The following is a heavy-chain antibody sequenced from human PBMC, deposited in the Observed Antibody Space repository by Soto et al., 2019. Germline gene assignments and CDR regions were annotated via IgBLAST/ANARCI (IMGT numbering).Heavy chain of an antibody. D-gene: IGHD6-13*01. V-gene: IGHV1-2*04. CDR2: INPNSGGT. J-gene: IGHJ6*02. CDR1: GYTFTGYY. CDR3: ARDLIRWRSSWSELGMDV. Sequence: ASVKVSCKASGYTFTGYYMHWVRQAPGQGLEWMGWINPNSGGTNYAQKFQGWVTMTRDTSISTAYMELSRLRSDDTAVYYCARDLIRWRSSWSELGMDVWGQGTTVTVSS.